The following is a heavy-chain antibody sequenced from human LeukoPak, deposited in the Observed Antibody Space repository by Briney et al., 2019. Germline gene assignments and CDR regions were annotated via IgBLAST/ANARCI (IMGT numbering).Heavy chain of an antibody. V-gene: IGHV1-46*01. CDR1: GYTFTSNY. CDR3: ARDSGGNNWFDP. D-gene: IGHD2-15*01. J-gene: IGHJ5*02. Sequence: ASVKVSCKAFGYTFTSNYMHWVRQAPGQGLEWMGVISPSGGSTSYAQKLQGRVTMTTDTSTSTAYMELRSLRSDDTAVYYCARDSGGNNWFDPWGQGTLVTVSS. CDR2: ISPSGGST.